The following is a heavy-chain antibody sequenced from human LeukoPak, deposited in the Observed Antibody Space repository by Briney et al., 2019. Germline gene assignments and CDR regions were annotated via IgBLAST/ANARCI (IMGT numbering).Heavy chain of an antibody. CDR2: INSDGSTT. J-gene: IGHJ4*02. V-gene: IGHV3-74*01. D-gene: IGHD2-2*01. CDR3: WVPATAGEGDY. CDR1: GFTFDDYA. Sequence: GGSLRLSCAASGFTFDDYAMHWVRQAPGKGLVWVSRINSDGSTTNYADSVMGRFTIPRDNAKNTLYLQMDSLTVEDTAVYYCWVPATAGEGDYWGQGTLVTVSS.